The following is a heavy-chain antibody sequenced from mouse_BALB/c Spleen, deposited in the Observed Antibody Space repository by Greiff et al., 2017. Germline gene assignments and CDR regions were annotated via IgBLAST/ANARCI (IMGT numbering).Heavy chain of an antibody. J-gene: IGHJ2*01. CDR1: GYSFTGYT. V-gene: IGHV1-18*01. Sequence: EVKLMESGPELVKPGASMKISCKASGYSFTGYTMNWVKQSHGKNLEWIGLINPYNGGTSYNQKFKGKATLTVDKSSSTAYMELLSLTSEDSAVYYCARTRLKEYYFDYWGQGTTLTVSS. CDR2: INPYNGGT. D-gene: IGHD2-2*01. CDR3: ARTRLKEYYFDY.